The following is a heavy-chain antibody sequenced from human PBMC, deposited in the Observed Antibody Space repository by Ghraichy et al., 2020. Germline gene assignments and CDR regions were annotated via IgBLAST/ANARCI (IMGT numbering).Heavy chain of an antibody. Sequence: GGSLRLSCAASGFSFSTYEMNWVRQAPGKGLEWVSHISSGGDAIYYADSVKGRFTISRDNAENSLYLQMNSLRVEDTAIYYCARDGRQSSGRTSGGFDYWGQGTLVTVSS. CDR1: GFSFSTYE. CDR3: ARDGRQSSGRTSGGFDY. V-gene: IGHV3-48*03. CDR2: ISSGGDAI. J-gene: IGHJ4*02. D-gene: IGHD6-19*01.